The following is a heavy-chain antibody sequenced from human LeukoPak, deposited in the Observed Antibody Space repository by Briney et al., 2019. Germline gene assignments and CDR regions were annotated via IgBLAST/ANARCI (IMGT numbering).Heavy chain of an antibody. Sequence: PSETLSLTCTVSGGSISSSSYYWGWIRQPPGKGLEWIGSIYYSGSTYYNPSLKSRVTISVDTSKNQFSLKLSSVTAADTAVYYCARLRDYDSSGYYPYYFDYWGQGTLVTVSP. CDR1: GGSISSSSYY. CDR2: IYYSGST. V-gene: IGHV4-39*01. D-gene: IGHD3-22*01. J-gene: IGHJ4*02. CDR3: ARLRDYDSSGYYPYYFDY.